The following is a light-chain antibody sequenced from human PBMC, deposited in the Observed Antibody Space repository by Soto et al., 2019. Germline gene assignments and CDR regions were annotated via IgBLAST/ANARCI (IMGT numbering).Light chain of an antibody. J-gene: IGLJ2*01. CDR1: SSNIGSNT. V-gene: IGLV1-44*01. CDR3: AAWDDSLNGLV. CDR2: STN. Sequence: QSVLTPPPSASGTPGQRVTISCSGSSSNIGSNTVNWYQQLPGTAPKLLIYSTNQRPSGVPDRFSGSKSGTSASLASSWLQSGDEADYYCAAWDDSLNGLVFGGGTKLTVL.